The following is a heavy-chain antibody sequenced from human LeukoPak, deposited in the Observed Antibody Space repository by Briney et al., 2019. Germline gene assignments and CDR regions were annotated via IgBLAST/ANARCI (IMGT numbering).Heavy chain of an antibody. Sequence: ASVKVSCKASGYTFTSYYIHWVRQAPGQGLEWMGIINPSGGSTSYAQKFQGRVTMTRDMSTSTVYMELSSLRSEDTAVYYCARGNYDFWSGYFMEGHNWFDPWGQGTLVTVSS. CDR3: ARGNYDFWSGYFMEGHNWFDP. J-gene: IGHJ5*02. D-gene: IGHD3-3*01. CDR2: INPSGGST. CDR1: GYTFTSYY. V-gene: IGHV1-46*01.